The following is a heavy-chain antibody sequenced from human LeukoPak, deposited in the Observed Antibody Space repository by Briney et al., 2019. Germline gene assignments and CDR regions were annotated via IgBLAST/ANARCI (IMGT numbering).Heavy chain of an antibody. Sequence: SETLSLTCTVSGGSISSYYWSWIRQPPGKGLEWIGYIYYSGSTNYNPSLKSQVTISVDTSKNQFSLKLSSVTAADTAVYYCARGFGDDFWSGPPGAFDIWGQGTMVTVSS. CDR2: IYYSGST. CDR1: GGSISSYY. CDR3: ARGFGDDFWSGPPGAFDI. J-gene: IGHJ3*02. V-gene: IGHV4-59*01. D-gene: IGHD3-3*01.